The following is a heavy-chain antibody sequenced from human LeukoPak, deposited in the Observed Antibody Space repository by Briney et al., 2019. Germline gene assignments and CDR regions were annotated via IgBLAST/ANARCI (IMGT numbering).Heavy chain of an antibody. J-gene: IGHJ5*02. Sequence: ASETLSLTCAVYGGSFSNFYWSWIRQPPGKGLEWIGEINHGGGTNYNPSLKSRVTIAVATSKNQFSLELSSVTAADTAVYYCARRSSGWYKSYNWFDPWGQGTLVTVSS. CDR1: GGSFSNFY. D-gene: IGHD6-19*01. CDR3: ARRSSGWYKSYNWFDP. CDR2: INHGGGT. V-gene: IGHV4-34*01.